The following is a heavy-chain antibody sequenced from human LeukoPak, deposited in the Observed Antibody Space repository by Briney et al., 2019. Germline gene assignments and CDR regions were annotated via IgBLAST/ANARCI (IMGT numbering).Heavy chain of an antibody. D-gene: IGHD3-10*01. J-gene: IGHJ4*02. CDR2: ISFDGTSK. Sequence: SGGSLRLSCAASGFTFSHYAMHWVRQAPGKGLDWVAVISFDGTSKYYANSVQGRFAISRDNSKNTLYLQMNSLRAEDTALYYCARDMYDNGWSSFDYWGLGTLVTVSS. CDR3: ARDMYDNGWSSFDY. V-gene: IGHV3-30*09. CDR1: GFTFSHYA.